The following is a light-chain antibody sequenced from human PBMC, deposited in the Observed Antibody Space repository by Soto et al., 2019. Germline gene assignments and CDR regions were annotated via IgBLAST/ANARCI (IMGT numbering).Light chain of an antibody. CDR3: GTWDSSLSGGV. CDR2: ENN. V-gene: IGLV1-51*02. J-gene: IGLJ2*01. CDR1: SSNIGNNY. Sequence: QSLLTQPPSVSAAPGQKVTISCSGSSSNIGNNYVSWYQQLPGTAPKLLIYENNIRPSGIPDRFSGSKSGTSATLGITGLQTGDEADYYCGTWDSSLSGGVFGGGTKLTVL.